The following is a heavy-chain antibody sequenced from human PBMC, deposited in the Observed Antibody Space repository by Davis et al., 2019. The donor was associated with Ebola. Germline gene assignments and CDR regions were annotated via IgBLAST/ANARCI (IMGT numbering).Heavy chain of an antibody. V-gene: IGHV4-31*03. J-gene: IGHJ5*02. D-gene: IGHD3-22*01. Sequence: SETLSLTCTVSGGSISSGGYFWTWIRQHPGKGLEWIGYIYSGRSDYSPSLKSRVSISVDTSKNQFSLTLSSVTAADTAVYFCAKAYDSSGYAWFGPWGQGTLVTVSS. CDR3: AKAYDSSGYAWFGP. CDR1: GGSISSGGYF. CDR2: IYSGRS.